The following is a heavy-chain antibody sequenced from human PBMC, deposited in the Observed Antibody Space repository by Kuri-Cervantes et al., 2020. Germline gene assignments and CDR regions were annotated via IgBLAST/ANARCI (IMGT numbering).Heavy chain of an antibody. J-gene: IGHJ6*02. V-gene: IGHV3-30-3*01. D-gene: IGHD3-3*01. CDR2: ISSDGSNK. CDR3: TRDPGDFWSGYYPDYGMDV. Sequence: GESLKISCAASGFNFSSYAMHWVRQAPGKGLEWVAVISSDGSNKYYADSVKGRFTISRDNSKNTLYLQMNSLRAEDTAVYYCTRDPGDFWSGYYPDYGMDVWGQGTMVTVSS. CDR1: GFNFSSYA.